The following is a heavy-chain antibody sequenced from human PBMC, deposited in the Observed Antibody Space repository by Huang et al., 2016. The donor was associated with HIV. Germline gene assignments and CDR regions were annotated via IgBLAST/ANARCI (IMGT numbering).Heavy chain of an antibody. Sequence: QVQLVQSGAEVKKPGSSVKVSCKASGGSFRNFAIGWVRQAPGQGLEWMGGIIPTNGTANYAQKFQGRVTIIADESTSTAYMELSSLRSEDTAVYYCATVDYYDTSGPQRGYFDNWGQGTLVTVSS. CDR2: IIPTNGTA. D-gene: IGHD3-22*01. J-gene: IGHJ4*02. V-gene: IGHV1-69*01. CDR3: ATVDYYDTSGPQRGYFDN. CDR1: GGSFRNFA.